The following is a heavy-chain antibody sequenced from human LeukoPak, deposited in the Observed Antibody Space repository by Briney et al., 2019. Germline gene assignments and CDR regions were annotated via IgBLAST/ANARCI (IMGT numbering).Heavy chain of an antibody. D-gene: IGHD3-10*01. CDR1: GFSVSNNY. CDR2: IYSGGNT. J-gene: IGHJ3*01. CDR3: ARETGFGGLFPDAFDV. Sequence: GGSLRLSCAASGFSVSNNYMSWVRQAPGKGLEWVSVIYSGGNTDYAMSVKGRFAIPRDFPRNTVYLQMNSLRGEDTAVYYCARETGFGGLFPDAFDVWGQGTVVTVSS. V-gene: IGHV3-53*01.